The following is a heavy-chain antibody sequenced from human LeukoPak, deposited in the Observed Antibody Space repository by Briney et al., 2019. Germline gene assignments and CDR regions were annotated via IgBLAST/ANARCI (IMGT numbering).Heavy chain of an antibody. CDR2: IYSSGST. V-gene: IGHV4-61*02. Sequence: PSETLSLTCTVSGGSISSGSYYWSWIRQPAGKGLEWIGGIYSSGSTNYNPSLKSRVTISVDTSKNQFSLKLSSVTAADTAVYYCARRGGWGSGSSYYYYMDVWGKGTTVTVSS. J-gene: IGHJ6*03. CDR1: GGSISSGSYY. CDR3: ARRGGWGSGSSYYYYMDV. D-gene: IGHD3-10*01.